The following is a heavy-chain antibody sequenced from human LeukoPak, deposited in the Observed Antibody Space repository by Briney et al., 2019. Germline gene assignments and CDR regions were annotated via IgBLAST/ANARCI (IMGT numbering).Heavy chain of an antibody. V-gene: IGHV3-23*01. D-gene: IGHD3-10*01. Sequence: GGSLRLSCAASGFTFSSYAMSWVRQAPGKGLEWVSAISGSGGSTYYADSVKGRFTISRDNSKNTLYLQMNSLRAEDTAGYYCAKVPWGAGVGYFDYWGQGTLVTVSS. J-gene: IGHJ4*02. CDR2: ISGSGGST. CDR1: GFTFSSYA. CDR3: AKVPWGAGVGYFDY.